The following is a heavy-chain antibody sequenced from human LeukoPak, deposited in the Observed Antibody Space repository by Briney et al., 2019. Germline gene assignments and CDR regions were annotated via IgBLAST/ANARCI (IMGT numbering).Heavy chain of an antibody. CDR1: GYTFTGYY. CDR2: INPNSGGT. V-gene: IGHV1-2*02. CDR3: ARATPHWELLFDY. J-gene: IGHJ4*02. Sequence: ASVKVSCKASGYTFTGYYMHWVRQAPGQGLERMGWINPNSGGTNYAQKFQGRVTMTRDTSISTAYMELSRLRSDDTAVYYCARATPHWELLFDYWGQGTLVTVSS. D-gene: IGHD1-26*01.